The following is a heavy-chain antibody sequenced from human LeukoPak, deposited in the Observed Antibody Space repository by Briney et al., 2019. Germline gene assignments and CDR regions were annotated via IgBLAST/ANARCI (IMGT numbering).Heavy chain of an antibody. D-gene: IGHD3-22*01. J-gene: IGHJ3*02. CDR2: IYYSGST. Sequence: SQTLSLTCTASGGSISSGGYYWSWIRQHPGKGLEWIGYIYYSGSTYYNPSLKSRVTISVDTSKNQFSLKLSSVTAADTAVYYCARDFRRLGGYYFAFDIWGQGTMVTASS. CDR1: GGSISSGGYY. CDR3: ARDFRRLGGYYFAFDI. V-gene: IGHV4-31*03.